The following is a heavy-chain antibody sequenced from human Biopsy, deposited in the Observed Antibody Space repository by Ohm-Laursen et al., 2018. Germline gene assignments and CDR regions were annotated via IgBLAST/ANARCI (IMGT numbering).Heavy chain of an antibody. CDR3: ARATNSTGWPYHYFYGMDV. CDR2: IYYSGST. Sequence: SETLSLTCTVSGGSISSDYWSWIRQTPGKGLEWIGYIYYSGSTNYNPSLKSRVTISVDTSKNQFSLRLNSATAADTAVYYCARATNSTGWPYHYFYGMDVWGQGTTVTVSS. D-gene: IGHD2/OR15-2a*01. V-gene: IGHV4-59*01. CDR1: GGSISSDY. J-gene: IGHJ6*02.